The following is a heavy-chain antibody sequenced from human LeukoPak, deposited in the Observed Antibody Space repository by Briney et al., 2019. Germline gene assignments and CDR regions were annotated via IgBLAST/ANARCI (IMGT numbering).Heavy chain of an antibody. CDR1: GFTFSSYW. Sequence: PGGSLRLSCAASGFTFSSYWMSSVRQAPGRGLEWVANIKQDGSEKYSVDSVKGRFTISRDNAKNSLYLQMNSVRAEDAALYYCAREGGYQYYYAMDVWGQGTTVTVSS. V-gene: IGHV3-7*01. CDR2: IKQDGSEK. J-gene: IGHJ6*02. CDR3: AREGGYQYYYAMDV. D-gene: IGHD3-16*01.